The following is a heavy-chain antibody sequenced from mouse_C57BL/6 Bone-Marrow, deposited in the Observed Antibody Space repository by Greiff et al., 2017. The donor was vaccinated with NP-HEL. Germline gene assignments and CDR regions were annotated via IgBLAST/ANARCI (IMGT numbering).Heavy chain of an antibody. CDR1: GFNIKDDY. CDR3: TPIYYDYGYAMDY. CDR2: IDPENGDT. D-gene: IGHD2-4*01. J-gene: IGHJ4*01. Sequence: EVQLQESGAELVRPGASVKLSCTASGFNIKDDYMHWVKQRPEQGLEWIGWIDPENGDTEYASKFQGKATITADKSSNTAYLQLSSLTSEDAAVYCCTPIYYDYGYAMDYWGQGTSVTVSS. V-gene: IGHV14-4*01.